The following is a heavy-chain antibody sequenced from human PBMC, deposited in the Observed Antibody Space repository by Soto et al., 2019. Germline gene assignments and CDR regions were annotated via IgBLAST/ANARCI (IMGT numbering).Heavy chain of an antibody. CDR3: ARVYCSSSSCYTDNWFDP. CDR1: GFTFSDYY. CDR2: ISSSGTTI. Sequence: PGGSLRLSCAASGFTFSDYYMSWIRQAPGKGLEWVSYISSSGTTIYYADSVKGRFTISRDKAKNSLYLQMNSLRAEDTAVYYCARVYCSSSSCYTDNWFDPWGQGSLVTVSS. D-gene: IGHD2-2*02. V-gene: IGHV3-11*01. J-gene: IGHJ5*02.